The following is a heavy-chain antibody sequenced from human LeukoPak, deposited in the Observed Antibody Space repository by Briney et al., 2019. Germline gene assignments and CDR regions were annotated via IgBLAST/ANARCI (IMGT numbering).Heavy chain of an antibody. CDR1: GFTFSSYS. D-gene: IGHD3-22*01. V-gene: IGHV3-21*01. J-gene: IGHJ2*01. CDR2: ISSSSSYI. CDR3: ARDGGQYYYDSSGLDL. Sequence: GGSLRLSCAASGFTFSSYSMNWVRQAPGKGLEWVSSISSSSSYIYYADSVKGRFTISRDNAKNSLYLQMNSLRAEDTAVYYCARDGGQYYYDSSGLDLWGRGTLVTVSS.